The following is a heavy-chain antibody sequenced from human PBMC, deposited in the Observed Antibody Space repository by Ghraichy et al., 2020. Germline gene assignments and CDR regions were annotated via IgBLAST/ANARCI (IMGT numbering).Heavy chain of an antibody. D-gene: IGHD3-10*01. CDR1: GFTFSSYG. J-gene: IGHJ4*02. Sequence: GGSLRLSCAASGFTFSSYGMHWVRQAPGKGLEWVAFIRYDGSNKYYADSVKGRFTISRDNSKNTLYLQMNSLRAEDTAVYYCAKDLSPPYGFGELLVDYWGQGTLVTVSS. CDR2: IRYDGSNK. V-gene: IGHV3-30*02. CDR3: AKDLSPPYGFGELLVDY.